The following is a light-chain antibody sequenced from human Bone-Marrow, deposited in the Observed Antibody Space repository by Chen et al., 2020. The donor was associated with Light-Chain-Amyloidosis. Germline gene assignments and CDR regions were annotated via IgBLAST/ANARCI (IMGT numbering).Light chain of an antibody. CDR1: NIGSTS. CDR3: QVWDRSSDRPV. J-gene: IGLJ3*02. CDR2: DDS. Sequence: SYVLTQPSAVSVAPGQKATIACGGNNIGSTSVHWYQQTPGQAPLLVVYDDSDRPSGIPERFSGSHSGTTATLTISRVEAGDEADYYCQVWDRSSDRPVFGGGTKLTVL. V-gene: IGLV3-21*02.